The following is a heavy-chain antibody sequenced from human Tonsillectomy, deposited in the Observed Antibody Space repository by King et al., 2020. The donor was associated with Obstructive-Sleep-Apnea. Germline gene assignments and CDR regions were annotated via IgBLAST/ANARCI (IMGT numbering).Heavy chain of an antibody. D-gene: IGHD1-26*01. CDR1: GGSISSSSYY. Sequence: LQLQESGPGLVKPSETLSLTCTVSGGSISSSSYYWGWIRQPPGKGLEWIGSIYYSGSTYYNPSLKSRVTISVDTSKNQFSLKLSSVTAADTAVYYCARTSAVVGQSFDYWGQGTLVTVSS. J-gene: IGHJ4*02. CDR3: ARTSAVVGQSFDY. CDR2: IYYSGST. V-gene: IGHV4-39*07.